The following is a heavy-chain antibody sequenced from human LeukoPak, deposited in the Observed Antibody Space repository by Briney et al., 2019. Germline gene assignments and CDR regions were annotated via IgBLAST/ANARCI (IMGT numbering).Heavy chain of an antibody. D-gene: IGHD5-18*01. Sequence: SETLSLTCTVSGGSISSGSYYWSWIRQPAGKGLEWIGRIYTSGSTNYNPSLKSRVTISVDTSKNQFSLKLSSVTAADTAVYYCARGGSERWIQLWLHWFDPWGQGTLVTVSS. V-gene: IGHV4-61*02. J-gene: IGHJ5*02. CDR2: IYTSGST. CDR1: GGSISSGSYY. CDR3: ARGGSERWIQLWLHWFDP.